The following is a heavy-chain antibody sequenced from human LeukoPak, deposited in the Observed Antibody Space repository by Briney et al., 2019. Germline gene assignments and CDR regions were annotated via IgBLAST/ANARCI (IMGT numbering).Heavy chain of an antibody. CDR1: GGSVSSHY. J-gene: IGHJ3*02. V-gene: IGHV4-59*02. D-gene: IGHD4-17*01. CDR2: ISYSGST. Sequence: SETLSLTCTVSGGSVSSHYWTWIRQSPGKGLEWIGYISYSGSTNYNPSLKSRVTLSVDTSKNQFSLKLSSVTAADTAVYYCARDPTTVTKGFDIWGQGTMVTVSS. CDR3: ARDPTTVTKGFDI.